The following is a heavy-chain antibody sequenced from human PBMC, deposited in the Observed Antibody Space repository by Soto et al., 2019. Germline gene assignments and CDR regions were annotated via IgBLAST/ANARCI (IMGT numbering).Heavy chain of an antibody. CDR1: GFTFSSYA. CDR2: ISGSGGST. J-gene: IGHJ4*02. V-gene: IGHV3-23*01. CDR3: AKEGYCSSTSCSDIGHCTNGVCLSTDY. D-gene: IGHD2-2*01. Sequence: EVQLLESGGGLVQPGGSLRLSCAASGFTFSSYAMSWVRQAPGKGLEWGSTISGSGGSTYYADSVKGRFTISRDNSKNTLYLQMNRLRAEDTAVYYCAKEGYCSSTSCSDIGHCTNGVCLSTDYWGPGTLGTVSS.